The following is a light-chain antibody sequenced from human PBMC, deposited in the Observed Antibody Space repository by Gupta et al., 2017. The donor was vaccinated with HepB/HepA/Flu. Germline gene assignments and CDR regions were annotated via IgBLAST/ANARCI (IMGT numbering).Light chain of an antibody. CDR2: TVS. CDR3: QQAKKFPWT. CDR1: EDIRSS. Sequence: DVQVTQFPSFVSASVGDRVTITCRASEDIRSSLAWYQQKPGKAPKLLIETVSTLQSGVPSRFSGSGSGTDFTLTIRSLQPEDFATYYCQQAKKFPWTFGQGTKVEIK. V-gene: IGKV1-12*01. J-gene: IGKJ1*01.